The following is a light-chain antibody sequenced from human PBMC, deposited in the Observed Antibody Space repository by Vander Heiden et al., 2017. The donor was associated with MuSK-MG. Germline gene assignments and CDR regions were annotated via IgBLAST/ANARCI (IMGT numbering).Light chain of an antibody. CDR2: EVS. CDR1: QSLLHSDGKTY. J-gene: IGKJ4*01. Sequence: DIVMTQTPLSLSVTPGQPASISCKSSQSLLHSDGKTYLYWYLQKPGQPPQLLIYEVSNRVSGVPDRHSGSASGRDFTLRISRVEAEHIRVYYSRQRMQLGITFGGGTKVEMK. CDR3: RQRMQLGIT. V-gene: IGKV2D-29*01.